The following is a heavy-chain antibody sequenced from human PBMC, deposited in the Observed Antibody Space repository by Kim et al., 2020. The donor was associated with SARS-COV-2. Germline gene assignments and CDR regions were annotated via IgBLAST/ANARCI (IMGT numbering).Heavy chain of an antibody. J-gene: IGHJ6*02. V-gene: IGHV1-3*01. D-gene: IGHD3-9*01. Sequence: ASVKVSCKASGYTFTSYAMHWVRQAPGQRLEWMGWINAGNGNTKYSQKFQGRVTITRDTSASTAYMELSSLRSEDTAVYYCARDNYDILTGWSKLAYYYGMDVWGQGTTVTVSS. CDR3: ARDNYDILTGWSKLAYYYGMDV. CDR2: INAGNGNT. CDR1: GYTFTSYA.